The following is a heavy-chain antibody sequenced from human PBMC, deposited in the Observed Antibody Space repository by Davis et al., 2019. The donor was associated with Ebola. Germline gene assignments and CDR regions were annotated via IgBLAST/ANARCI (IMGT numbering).Heavy chain of an antibody. CDR2: IRSKANSYAT. CDR3: TTQGVGQWLVQPGYSYYYGMDV. V-gene: IGHV3-73*01. CDR1: GFTFSGSA. Sequence: GESLKISCAASGFTFSGSAMHWVRQASGKGLEWVGRIRSKANSYATAYAASVKGRFTISRDDSKNTAYLQMNSLKTEDTAVYYCTTQGVGQWLVQPGYSYYYGMDVWGKGTTVTVSS. J-gene: IGHJ6*04. D-gene: IGHD6-19*01.